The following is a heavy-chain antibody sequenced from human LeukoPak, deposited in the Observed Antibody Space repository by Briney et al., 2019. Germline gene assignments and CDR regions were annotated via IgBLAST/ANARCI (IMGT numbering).Heavy chain of an antibody. CDR3: ARFTVAAAGTGWFDP. CDR1: GVSITDSY. Sequence: SETLSLTCSVSGVSITDSYWAWIRQPPGRGLDWIGYVYYSANTHYNPSLRSRVTMSADTSRNQFSLNLSSATDADTALYYCARFTVAAAGTGWFDPWGQGTLVTVSS. J-gene: IGHJ5*02. CDR2: VYYSANT. D-gene: IGHD6-13*01. V-gene: IGHV4-59*01.